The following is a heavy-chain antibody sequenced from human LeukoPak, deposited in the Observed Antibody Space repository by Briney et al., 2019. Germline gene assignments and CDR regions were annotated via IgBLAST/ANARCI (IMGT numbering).Heavy chain of an antibody. CDR1: GFTFSSYW. J-gene: IGHJ3*02. V-gene: IGHV3-7*01. CDR3: ARVVSYYDSSGLHDAFDI. Sequence: PGGSLRLSCAASGFTFSSYWMSWVRQAPGKGLEWVANIKQDGSEKYYVDSVKGRFTISRDNAKNSLYLQMNSLRAEDTAVYYCARVVSYYDSSGLHDAFDIWGQGTMVTVSS. CDR2: IKQDGSEK. D-gene: IGHD3-22*01.